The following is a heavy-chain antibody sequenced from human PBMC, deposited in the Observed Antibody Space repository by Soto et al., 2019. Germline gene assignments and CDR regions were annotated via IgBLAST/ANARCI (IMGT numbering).Heavy chain of an antibody. J-gene: IGHJ4*02. CDR1: GGSITSSSYY. Sequence: SETLSLTCTVSGGSITSSSYYWGWIRQPPGKGLEWIGSIYYSGSTYYNPSLKSRVTISVDTSKNQFSLKLSSVTAADTAVYYCASTAHSSGWYSGGFDYWGQGTLVTVSS. CDR2: IYYSGST. V-gene: IGHV4-39*07. CDR3: ASTAHSSGWYSGGFDY. D-gene: IGHD6-19*01.